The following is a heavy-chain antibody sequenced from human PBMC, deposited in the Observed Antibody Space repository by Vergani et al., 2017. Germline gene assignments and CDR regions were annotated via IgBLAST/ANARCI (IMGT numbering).Heavy chain of an antibody. J-gene: IGHJ5*02. CDR1: GFSLSTSGVG. Sequence: QITLKESGPTLVKPTQTLTLTCTFSGFSLSTSGVGVGWIRQPPGKALEWLALIYWDDDKRYSPSLKSRLTITKDTSKNQVVLTMTNMDPVDTATYYCAHRGFVATIRDVNWFDAWGQGTLVTVSA. CDR2: IYWDDDK. V-gene: IGHV2-5*02. D-gene: IGHD5-12*01. CDR3: AHRGFVATIRDVNWFDA.